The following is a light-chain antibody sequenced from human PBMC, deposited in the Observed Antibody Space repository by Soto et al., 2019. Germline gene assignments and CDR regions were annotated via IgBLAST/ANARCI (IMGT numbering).Light chain of an antibody. CDR2: GAS. Sequence: VLTQSPGTLSLSPGERATLSCRASQSVSSSYLAWYQQKPGQAPRLLIYGASTRATGIPARFSGSGSGTDFTLTISSLQSDDFAVYYCQQYNNWPPITFGQGTRLEIK. CDR1: QSVSSSY. J-gene: IGKJ5*01. CDR3: QQYNNWPPIT. V-gene: IGKV3-15*01.